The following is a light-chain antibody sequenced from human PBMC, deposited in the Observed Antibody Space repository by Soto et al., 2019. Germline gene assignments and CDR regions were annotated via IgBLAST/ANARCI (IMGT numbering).Light chain of an antibody. CDR2: GPS. CDR1: QNVNRNH. CDR3: HQFGSSPQT. V-gene: IGKV3-20*01. Sequence: EIVLTQSPGTLSLSPGERATLSCRASQNVNRNHIAWYQQKPGQAPRLLIYGPSSRATGIPERFSGSGSGTDFTLTISRLEPEDFAVYFCHQFGSSPQTFGHGTKVEIK. J-gene: IGKJ1*01.